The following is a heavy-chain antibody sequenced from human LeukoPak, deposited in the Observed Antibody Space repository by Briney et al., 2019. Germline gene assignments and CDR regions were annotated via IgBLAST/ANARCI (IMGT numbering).Heavy chain of an antibody. CDR2: ISAYNGNT. Sequence: ASVTVSFKASGYTFTSYGISWVRQAPGQGLEWMGWISAYNGNTNYAQKLQGRVTMTTDTSTSTAYMELRSLRSDDTAVYYCARGMIAAAENWFDPWGQGTLVTVSS. CDR3: ARGMIAAAENWFDP. CDR1: GYTFTSYG. V-gene: IGHV1-18*01. J-gene: IGHJ5*02. D-gene: IGHD6-13*01.